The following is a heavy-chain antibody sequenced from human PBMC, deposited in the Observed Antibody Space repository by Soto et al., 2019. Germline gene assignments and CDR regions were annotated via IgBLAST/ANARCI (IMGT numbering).Heavy chain of an antibody. CDR1: SGSFSGYY. V-gene: IGHV4-34*01. D-gene: IGHD5-12*01. Sequence: PSETLSLTCSIYSGSFSGYYWSWIRQPPGKGLEWIGEISQSGNTNYSPSLKSRVSISIDTSKKQFSLNLASVSAADTAVYYCAKDGGYSGYEGCPDYWGQGTLVTVPS. J-gene: IGHJ4*02. CDR3: AKDGGYSGYEGCPDY. CDR2: ISQSGNT.